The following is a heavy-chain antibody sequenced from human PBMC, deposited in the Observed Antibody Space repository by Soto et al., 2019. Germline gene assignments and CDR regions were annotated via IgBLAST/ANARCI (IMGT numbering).Heavy chain of an antibody. Sequence: QVQLVESGGGVVQPGRSLRLSCAASGFTFNNYGMHWVRQAPGKGLEWLAVIWNDGTNKYYANSVKGRFTISRDNSKNTLHLQMSSLRAEDTAVYYCARRQIPPPTRGAANARGGMDVWGQGTTVTVSS. CDR2: IWNDGTNK. J-gene: IGHJ6*02. V-gene: IGHV3-33*01. CDR1: GFTFNNYG. D-gene: IGHD6-13*01. CDR3: ARRQIPPPTRGAANARGGMDV.